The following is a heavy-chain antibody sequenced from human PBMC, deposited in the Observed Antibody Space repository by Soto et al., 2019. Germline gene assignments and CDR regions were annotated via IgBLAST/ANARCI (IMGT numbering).Heavy chain of an antibody. CDR2: ISSSSSYI. CDR1: GFTFSSYS. J-gene: IGHJ6*02. D-gene: IGHD3-9*01. V-gene: IGHV3-21*01. Sequence: GSLRLSCAASGFTFSSYSMNWVRQAPGKGLEWVSSISSSSSYIYYADSVKGRFTISRDNAKNSLYLQMNSLRAEDTAVYYCARADDILTGYYYYYGMDVWGQGTTVTVSS. CDR3: ARADDILTGYYYYYGMDV.